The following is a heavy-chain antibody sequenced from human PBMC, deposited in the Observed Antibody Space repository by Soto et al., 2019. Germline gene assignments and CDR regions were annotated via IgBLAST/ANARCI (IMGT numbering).Heavy chain of an antibody. D-gene: IGHD1-1*01. J-gene: IGHJ6*02. CDR1: GFTFNDHY. V-gene: IGHV3-72*01. CDR2: TRNKANSYNT. CDR3: ARLYKGYYYGMDV. Sequence: EVQLVESGGGLVQPGGSLSLSCAASGFTFNDHYMDWVRQAPGKGLEWVGRTRNKANSYNTEYAASVKGRFTISRDDSKNQLYLQMNSLKTEDTAVYYCARLYKGYYYGMDVWGQGTTVTVSS.